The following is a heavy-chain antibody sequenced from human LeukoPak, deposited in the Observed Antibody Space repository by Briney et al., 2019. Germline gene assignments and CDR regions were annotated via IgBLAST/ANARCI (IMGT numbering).Heavy chain of an antibody. CDR2: IYDSVTT. CDR3: ARATSRDLFASPGPLIEY. V-gene: IGHV4-59*01. J-gene: IGHJ4*02. Sequence: PSETLSLTCTVSGDSFSPYYWTWIRQPPGKGLEWIGYIYDSVTTTYNPSLESRVSISMDASRNQFSLKLTSVTAADTAVYYCARATSRDLFASPGPLIEYWGQGTLVTVSS. CDR1: GDSFSPYY.